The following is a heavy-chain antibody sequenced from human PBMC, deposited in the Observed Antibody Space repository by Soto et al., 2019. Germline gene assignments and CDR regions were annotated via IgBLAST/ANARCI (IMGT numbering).Heavy chain of an antibody. CDR3: ARGVFYYYGSSGYSPDY. D-gene: IGHD3-22*01. CDR1: GLTSIGYV. Sequence: QVQLVESGGAVFQPGRPLRLSCEGSGLTSIGYVMTGAGQAPGKGREWVELISFDGSKKNYADSVKGRFTISRDNSKNMMYLQMNSLRPEDTAVYYCARGVFYYYGSSGYSPDYWGQGTLVTVSS. J-gene: IGHJ4*02. CDR2: ISFDGSKK. V-gene: IGHV3-30-3*01.